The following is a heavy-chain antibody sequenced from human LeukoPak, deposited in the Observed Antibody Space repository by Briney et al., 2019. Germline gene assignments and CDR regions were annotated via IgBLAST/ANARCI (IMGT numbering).Heavy chain of an antibody. D-gene: IGHD6-19*01. CDR2: ISSTGRT. V-gene: IGHV4-4*07. J-gene: IGHJ5*02. Sequence: SETLSLTCTVSGGSISSYFWSWIRQPAGKGLEWIGRISSTGRTDYNPSLTSRVTISVDTSKNQLSMKLSSVTAADTAVYYCAKGAGPPWFDPWGQGILVTVSS. CDR1: GGSISSYF. CDR3: AKGAGPPWFDP.